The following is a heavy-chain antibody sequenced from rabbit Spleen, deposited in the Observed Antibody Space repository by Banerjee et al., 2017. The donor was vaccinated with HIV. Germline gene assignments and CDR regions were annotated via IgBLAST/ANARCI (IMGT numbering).Heavy chain of an antibody. D-gene: IGHD4-1*01. Sequence: QSLEESGGDLVQPEGSLTLTCTASGFSFSSRYYMCWVRQAPGKGLEWIGCIDSGSGNTYYATWAKGRFTISKTSSTTVTLQMTSLTAADTATYFCASEFGSGWGIFNLWGPGTLVTVS. CDR3: ASEFGSGWGIFNL. CDR1: GFSFSSRYY. CDR2: IDSGSGNT. V-gene: IGHV1S40*01. J-gene: IGHJ4*01.